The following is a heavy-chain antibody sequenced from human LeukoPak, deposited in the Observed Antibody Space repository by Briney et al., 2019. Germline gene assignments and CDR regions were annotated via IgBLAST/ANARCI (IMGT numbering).Heavy chain of an antibody. J-gene: IGHJ2*01. D-gene: IGHD3-22*01. Sequence: ASVKVSCKASGYTFTSYYMHWVRQAPGQGLEWMGIINPSGGSTSYAQKFQGRVTMTRDTSTSTVYMELSSLRSEDTAVYYCAHASWDSSGYYRSGYWYFDLWGRGTLVTVSS. CDR1: GYTFTSYY. CDR3: AHASWDSSGYYRSGYWYFDL. V-gene: IGHV1-46*01. CDR2: INPSGGST.